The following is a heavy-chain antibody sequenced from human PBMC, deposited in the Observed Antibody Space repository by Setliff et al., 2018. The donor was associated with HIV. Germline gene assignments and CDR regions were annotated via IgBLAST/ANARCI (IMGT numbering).Heavy chain of an antibody. CDR2: IKQDGSGK. D-gene: IGHD2-8*01. V-gene: IGHV3-7*03. CDR1: GFAFSAYW. J-gene: IGHJ5*01. CDR3: ARPLLRTNTVYGILGNWFDS. Sequence: GGSLRLSCAASGFAFSAYWITWVRQAPGRGLEWVANIKQDGSGKYYVDSVKGRFTISRDNAKNSLYLQMNSLRPEDTAVYYCARPLLRTNTVYGILGNWFDSWGRGTLVTVSS.